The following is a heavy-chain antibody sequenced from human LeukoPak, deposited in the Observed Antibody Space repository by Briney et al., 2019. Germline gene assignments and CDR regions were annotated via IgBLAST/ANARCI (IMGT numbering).Heavy chain of an antibody. D-gene: IGHD4-11*01. CDR1: GFTFSNYW. Sequence: GGSLRLSCAASGFTFSNYWMSWVRQAPGKGLEWVANINQDGSEKYYVDSVRGRFTISRDNAENSLYLQMNSLRAEDTAVYYCARTWMYSNYFRGQGTLVTVSS. J-gene: IGHJ4*02. CDR3: ARTWMYSNYF. CDR2: INQDGSEK. V-gene: IGHV3-7*03.